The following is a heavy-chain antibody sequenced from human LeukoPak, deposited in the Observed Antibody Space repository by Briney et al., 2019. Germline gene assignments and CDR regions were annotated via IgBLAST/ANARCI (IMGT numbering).Heavy chain of an antibody. V-gene: IGHV4-34*01. J-gene: IGHJ5*02. CDR2: INHSGTT. CDR3: ARGRHSGSYYASPHWFDP. Sequence: SETLSLTCAVYGGSFSGYYWSWLRQPPGKGLEWIGEINHSGTTNYNPSLKSRVTISVDTSKNQFSLKLSSVTAADTAVYYCARGRHSGSYYASPHWFDPWGQGTLVTVSS. CDR1: GGSFSGYY. D-gene: IGHD1-26*01.